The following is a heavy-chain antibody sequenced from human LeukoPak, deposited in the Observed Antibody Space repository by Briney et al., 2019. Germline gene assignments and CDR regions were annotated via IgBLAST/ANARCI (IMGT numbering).Heavy chain of an antibody. D-gene: IGHD3-10*01. CDR1: GFTFSSYD. Sequence: GGSLRLSCAASGFTFSSYDMQRVRQITGKGLEWVSTIDTAGDTFYLDSVKGRFTISRDSAKTSLYLEMNSPKAGDTAIYYCARKLWGHGMDVWGQGTTVTVSS. V-gene: IGHV3-13*04. CDR3: ARKLWGHGMDV. J-gene: IGHJ6*02. CDR2: IDTAGDT.